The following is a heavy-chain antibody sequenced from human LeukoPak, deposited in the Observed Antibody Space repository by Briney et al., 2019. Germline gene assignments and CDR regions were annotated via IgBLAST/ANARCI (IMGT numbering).Heavy chain of an antibody. J-gene: IGHJ4*02. CDR3: ARDRHSSGFFDY. CDR2: IIPIFGTA. Sequence: GASVKVSCRASGGTFSSYAISWVRQAPGQGLEWMGGIIPIFGTANYAQKFQGRVTITADESTSTAYMGLSSLRSEDTAVYYCARDRHSSGFFDYWGQGTLVTVSS. CDR1: GGTFSSYA. D-gene: IGHD6-19*01. V-gene: IGHV1-69*13.